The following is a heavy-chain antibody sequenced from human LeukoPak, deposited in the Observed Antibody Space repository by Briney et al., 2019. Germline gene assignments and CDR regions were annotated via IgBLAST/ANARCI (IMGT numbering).Heavy chain of an antibody. CDR3: AKGRGRPTYFDY. CDR2: ISGSGGST. Sequence: GGSLRLSCAASGFTFSSYAMSWVRQAPGKGLEWVLAISGSGGSTYYADSVKGRFTISRDNSKNTLYLQMNSLRAEDTAVYYCAKGRGRPTYFDYWGQGTLATVSS. V-gene: IGHV3-23*01. J-gene: IGHJ4*02. D-gene: IGHD4-11*01. CDR1: GFTFSSYA.